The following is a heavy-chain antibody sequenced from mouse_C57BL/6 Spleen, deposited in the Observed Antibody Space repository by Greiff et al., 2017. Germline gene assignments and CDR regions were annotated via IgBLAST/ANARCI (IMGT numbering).Heavy chain of an antibody. D-gene: IGHD2-5*01. CDR3: ASLSYYSNYGYFDY. J-gene: IGHJ2*01. Sequence: QVQLQQPGAELVKPGASVKMSCKASGYTFTSYWITWVKQRPGQGLEWIGDIYPGSGSTNYNEQFKSKATLTVDPSSSTAYMQLSSLTSEDSAVYYCASLSYYSNYGYFDYWGQGTTLTVSS. V-gene: IGHV1-55*01. CDR1: GYTFTSYW. CDR2: IYPGSGST.